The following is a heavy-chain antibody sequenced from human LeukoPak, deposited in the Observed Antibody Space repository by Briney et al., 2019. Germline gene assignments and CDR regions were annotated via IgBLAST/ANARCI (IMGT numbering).Heavy chain of an antibody. J-gene: IGHJ3*02. D-gene: IGHD3-10*01. CDR3: ARESYGSGAVAFDI. CDR1: GGSISSGSYY. V-gene: IGHV4-61*02. CDR2: IYTSGST. Sequence: PSETLSLTCTVSGGSISSGSYYWSWIRQHAGKGLEWIGRIYTSGSTNYNPSLKSRVTISVDTSKNQFSLKLSSVTAADTAVYYCARESYGSGAVAFDIWGQGTMVTVSS.